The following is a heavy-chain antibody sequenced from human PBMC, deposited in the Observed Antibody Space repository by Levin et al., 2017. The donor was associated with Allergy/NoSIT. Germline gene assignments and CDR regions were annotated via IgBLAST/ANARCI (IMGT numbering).Heavy chain of an antibody. J-gene: IGHJ4*02. CDR3: VKGADGGDFDFDY. Sequence: GGSLRLSCAASGFTFDDFAMHWVRQAPGKGLEWVSGITWNSGEKGYADSVKGRFTISRDNAQNSLYLQMNSLRVEDTALYYCVKGADGGDFDFDYWGQGTLVTVSS. CDR2: ITWNSGEK. V-gene: IGHV3-9*01. CDR1: GFTFDDFA. D-gene: IGHD2-21*01.